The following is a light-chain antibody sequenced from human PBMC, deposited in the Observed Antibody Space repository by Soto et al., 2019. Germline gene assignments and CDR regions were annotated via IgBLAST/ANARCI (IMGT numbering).Light chain of an antibody. Sequence: DIVMTQSPGSLAVSLGEMAAINCKSSQGVLYSSNNNNYLDWYQQKAGQPPKXLIYWASTRQSGVPERFSGSGSETDFTLTISSLQAEDVAIYYCRQYYNHPLTFGGGTKVDIK. V-gene: IGKV4-1*01. CDR3: RQYYNHPLT. CDR1: QGVLYSSNNNNY. J-gene: IGKJ4*01. CDR2: WAS.